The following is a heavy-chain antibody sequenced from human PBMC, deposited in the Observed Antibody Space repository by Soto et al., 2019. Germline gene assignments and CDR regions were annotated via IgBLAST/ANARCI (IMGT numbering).Heavy chain of an antibody. V-gene: IGHV1-2*02. Sequence: ASVQFSCNASGYTFTGYYMHWGRQAPRQGLGWMGWISRNSGGTNYEQKFQGRVTMTRDTYISTAYMALSRLTSDDSDEYYCARVSIEEVISAPTGGAFDTWSLGTMVTVSS. D-gene: IGHD2-15*01. CDR1: GYTFTGYY. CDR2: ISRNSGGT. J-gene: IGHJ3*02. CDR3: ARVSIEEVISAPTGGAFDT.